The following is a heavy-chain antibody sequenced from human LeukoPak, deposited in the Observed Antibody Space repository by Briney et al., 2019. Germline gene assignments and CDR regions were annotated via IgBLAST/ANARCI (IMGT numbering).Heavy chain of an antibody. CDR2: MNPNSGNT. D-gene: IGHD3-22*01. J-gene: IGHJ5*02. Sequence: GASVKVSCKASGYTFTSYDINWVRQATGQGLEWMGWMNPNSGNTGYAQKFQGRVTITRNTSISTAYMELSSLRSEDTAVYYCARSYYYDSSGANWFDPWGQGTLVTVSS. V-gene: IGHV1-8*03. CDR1: GYTFTSYD. CDR3: ARSYYYDSSGANWFDP.